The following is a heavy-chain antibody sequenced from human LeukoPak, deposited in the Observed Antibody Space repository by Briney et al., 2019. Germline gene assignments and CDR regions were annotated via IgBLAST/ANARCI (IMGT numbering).Heavy chain of an antibody. CDR2: IIPILGIA. CDR3: ARDPEYCSSTSCYPDYYYYGMDV. D-gene: IGHD2-2*01. V-gene: IGHV1-69*04. Sequence: ASVKVSCKASGGTFSSYAISWVRQAPGQGLEWMGRIIPILGIANYAQKFQGRVTITADKSTSTAYMELSSLRSEDTAVYYCARDPEYCSSTSCYPDYYYYGMDVWGQGTTVTVSS. J-gene: IGHJ6*02. CDR1: GGTFSSYA.